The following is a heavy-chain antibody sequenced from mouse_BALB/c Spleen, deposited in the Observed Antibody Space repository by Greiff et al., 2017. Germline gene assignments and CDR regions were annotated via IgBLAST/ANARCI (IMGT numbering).Heavy chain of an antibody. Sequence: VQGVESGAELAKPGASVKMSCKASGYTFTSYWMHWVKQRPGQGLEWIGYINPSTGYTEYNQKFKDKATLTADKSSSTAYMQLSSLTSEDSAVYYCAREGAFGYDGYWGQGTTLTVSS. V-gene: IGHV1-7*01. J-gene: IGHJ2*01. CDR1: GYTFTSYW. D-gene: IGHD2-14*01. CDR2: INPSTGYT. CDR3: AREGAFGYDGY.